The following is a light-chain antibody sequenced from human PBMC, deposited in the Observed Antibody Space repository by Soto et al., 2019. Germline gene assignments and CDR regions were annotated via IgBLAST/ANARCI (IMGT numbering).Light chain of an antibody. J-gene: IGLJ1*01. CDR2: EVS. Sequence: QSVLTQPPSASGSPGQSVTISCTGTSSDVGGYNYVSWYQQHPGKAPKLMIYEVSKRPSGVPDRFSGSKSGNTASLTVSGLQAEDEADYSCNSYAGTKRVFVPGSMVP. V-gene: IGLV2-8*01. CDR1: SSDVGGYNY. CDR3: NSYAGTKRV.